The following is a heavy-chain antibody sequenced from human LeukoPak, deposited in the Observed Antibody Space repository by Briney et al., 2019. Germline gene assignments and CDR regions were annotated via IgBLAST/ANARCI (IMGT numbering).Heavy chain of an antibody. CDR1: GYTLTELS. CDR2: FDPEDGET. D-gene: IGHD1-26*01. V-gene: IGHV1-24*01. CDR3: ATLLRIVGATPWAFDI. J-gene: IGHJ3*02. Sequence: GASVKVSCKVSGYTLTELSMHWVRQAPGKGLEWMRGFDPEDGETIYAQKFQGRVTMTEDTSTDTAYMELSSLRSEDTAVYYCATLLRIVGATPWAFDIWGQGTMVTVSS.